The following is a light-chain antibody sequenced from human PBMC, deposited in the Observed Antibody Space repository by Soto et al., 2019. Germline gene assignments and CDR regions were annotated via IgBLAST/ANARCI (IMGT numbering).Light chain of an antibody. J-gene: IGLJ2*01. Sequence: QSVLTQPPSVSGAPGQRVTISCTGSRSNIGAGYDVPWYQQLPGTAPKLLIYGNSNRPSGVPDRFSGSKSGTSASLAITGLQAEDEADYCCQSYDSSLSGPVFGGGTKLTVL. V-gene: IGLV1-40*01. CDR3: QSYDSSLSGPV. CDR1: RSNIGAGYD. CDR2: GNS.